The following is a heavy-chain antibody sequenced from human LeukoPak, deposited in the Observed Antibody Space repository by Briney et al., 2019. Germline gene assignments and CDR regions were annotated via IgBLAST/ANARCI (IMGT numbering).Heavy chain of an antibody. CDR1: GGSISSGGYS. D-gene: IGHD2-15*01. Sequence: SQTLSLTCAVSGGSISSGGYSWSWIRQPPGKGLEWIGEINHSGSTNYNPSLKSRVTISVDTSKNQFSLKLSSVTAADTAVYYCARRPLYCSGGSCFFDPWGQGTLVTVSS. J-gene: IGHJ5*02. CDR3: ARRPLYCSGGSCFFDP. CDR2: INHSGST. V-gene: IGHV4-30-2*01.